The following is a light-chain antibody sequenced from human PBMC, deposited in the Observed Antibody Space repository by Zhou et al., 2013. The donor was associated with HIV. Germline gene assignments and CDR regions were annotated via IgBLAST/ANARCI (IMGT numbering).Light chain of an antibody. V-gene: IGKV1-12*01. CDR1: QGISSY. CDR2: GAS. Sequence: DMEMTQSPSSVSASVGDRVTITCRASQGISSYLAWYQQKPGRAPKLLIYGASSLQSGVPSRFSGSGFGTDFTLTINRLHPEDFATYYCQQANRFPQTFGQGTKVEIK. J-gene: IGKJ2*01. CDR3: QQANRFPQT.